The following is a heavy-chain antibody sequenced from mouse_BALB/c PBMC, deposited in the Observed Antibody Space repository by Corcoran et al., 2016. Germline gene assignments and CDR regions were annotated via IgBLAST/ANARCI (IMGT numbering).Heavy chain of an antibody. CDR3: ARSDYYGSSYDFDY. V-gene: IGHV1-66*01. Sequence: QVQLQQSGPELVKPGASVKISCKASGYSFTSYYIHWVKQRPGQGLEWIGWIFPGSGNTKYNEKFKGKATLTADTSSSTAYMHLSSLISEDAAVYFCARSDYYGSSYDFDYWGQGTTLTVSS. CDR1: GYSFTSYY. D-gene: IGHD1-1*01. J-gene: IGHJ2*01. CDR2: IFPGSGNT.